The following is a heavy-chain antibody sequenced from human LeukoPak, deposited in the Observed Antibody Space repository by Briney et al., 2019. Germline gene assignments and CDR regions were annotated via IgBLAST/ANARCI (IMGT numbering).Heavy chain of an antibody. CDR3: ARLHYYDSSGPDDY. Sequence: SETLSLTCAVYGGSFSGYYWSWIRQPPGKGLEWIGEINHSGSTNYNPSLKSRVTISVDTSKNQFSLKLSSVTAADTAVYYCARLHYYDSSGPDDYWGQGTWSPSPQ. CDR2: INHSGST. V-gene: IGHV4-34*01. CDR1: GGSFSGYY. J-gene: IGHJ4*02. D-gene: IGHD3-22*01.